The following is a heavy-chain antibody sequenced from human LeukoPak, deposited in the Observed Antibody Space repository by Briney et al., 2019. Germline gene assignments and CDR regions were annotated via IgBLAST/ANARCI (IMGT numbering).Heavy chain of an antibody. J-gene: IGHJ5*02. CDR3: AKESDTGFCSSTSCPPDH. D-gene: IGHD2-2*01. V-gene: IGHV3-30*02. CDR2: VRYDGTDK. Sequence: GGSLRLSCVGSGFTFSQKGMHWVRQAPGKGLEWLAFVRYDGTDKYYADSVRGRFTISRDNSKNTVYLQMNTLRVEDTAMFFCAKESDTGFCSSTSCPPDHWGQGVLVTVSS. CDR1: GFTFSQKG.